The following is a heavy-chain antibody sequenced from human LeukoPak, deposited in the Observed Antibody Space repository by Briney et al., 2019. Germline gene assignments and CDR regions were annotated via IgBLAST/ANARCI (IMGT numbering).Heavy chain of an antibody. CDR2: IKPSDGDT. CDR3: ASPPLSSAMYYAH. J-gene: IGHJ4*02. CDR1: GYNFSGHY. D-gene: IGHD1-26*01. V-gene: IGHV1-2*02. Sequence: ASVKVSCKASGYNFSGHYMHWVRQAPGQGLEWMGWIKPSDGDTNYAQNFQGRVTMTRDTSISTAYMELSSLRSDDTAVYNCASPPLSSAMYYAHWGQGTLVTVSS.